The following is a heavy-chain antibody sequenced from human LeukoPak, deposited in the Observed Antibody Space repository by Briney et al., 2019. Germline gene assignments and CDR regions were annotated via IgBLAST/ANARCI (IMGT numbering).Heavy chain of an antibody. Sequence: SETLSLTCSVSGDSVNTKYWIWVRQPPGKGLEWIGYLYYNANTNYNPSLKSRVTISVDTSKNQFSLRLNSVTAADTAVYFCARLGYHLLYAYYYYYMDVWGKGTTVTVSS. J-gene: IGHJ6*03. CDR1: GDSVNTKY. CDR2: LYYNANT. D-gene: IGHD3-16*01. CDR3: ARLGYHLLYAYYYYYMDV. V-gene: IGHV4-59*02.